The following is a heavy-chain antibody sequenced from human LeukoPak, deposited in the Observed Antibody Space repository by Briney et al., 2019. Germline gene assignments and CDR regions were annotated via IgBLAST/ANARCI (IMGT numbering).Heavy chain of an antibody. D-gene: IGHD6-6*01. J-gene: IGHJ3*02. V-gene: IGHV3-74*01. CDR3: TRDPTSSAKQGAFDI. CDR2: ISNDGSSA. Sequence: SGGSLRLSCAASGFTFSSYWMVWVRQVPGKGLVCVSHISNDGSSAIYADSVKGRFTSSRDNANNMVFLQMNSLRAEDTSVYYCTRDPTSSAKQGAFDIWGQGTMVTVSP. CDR1: GFTFSSYW.